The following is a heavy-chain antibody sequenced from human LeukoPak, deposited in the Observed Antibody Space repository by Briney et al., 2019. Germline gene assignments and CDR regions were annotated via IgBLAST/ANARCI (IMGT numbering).Heavy chain of an antibody. CDR2: IYTSGST. J-gene: IGHJ6*03. D-gene: IGHD2-2*01. CDR1: GGSISSYY. CDR3: ARDLVVPAATGSGYYYYYMDV. V-gene: IGHV4-4*07. Sequence: SETLSLTCTVSGGSISSYYWSWIRQPAGKGLEWIGRIYTSGSTNYNPSLKSRVTMSVDTSKNQFSLKLSSVTAADTAVYYCARDLVVPAATGSGYYYYYMDVWGKGTTVTVS.